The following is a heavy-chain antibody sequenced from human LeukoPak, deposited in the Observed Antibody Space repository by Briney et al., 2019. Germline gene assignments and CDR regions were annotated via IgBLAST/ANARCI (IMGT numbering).Heavy chain of an antibody. D-gene: IGHD2-2*01. CDR3: ARSLGGYCSSTSCYYYYGMDF. J-gene: IGHJ6*02. CDR1: GGTFSSYA. V-gene: IGHV1-69*04. Sequence: SVKVSCTASGGTFSSYAISWVRQAPGQGLEWMGRIIPIFGIANYAQKFQGRVTITADKSTSTAYMELSSLRSEDTAVYYCARSLGGYCSSTSCYYYYGMDFWGQGTTVTVSS. CDR2: IIPIFGIA.